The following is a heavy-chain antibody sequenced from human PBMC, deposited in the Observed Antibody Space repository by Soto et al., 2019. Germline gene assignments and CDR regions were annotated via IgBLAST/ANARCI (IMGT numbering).Heavy chain of an antibody. J-gene: IGHJ6*02. CDR2: IYSGGST. CDR3: ASSGYSYGYYRLYYYGMDV. Sequence: GGSLRPSCAASGFTVSGNCMSWVRQAPGKGLEWVSVIYSGGSTYYADSVKGRFTISRDNSKTTLYLQMYSLRAEDTPVYYCASSGYSYGYYRLYYYGMDVWGQGTTVTVSS. V-gene: IGHV3-53*01. CDR1: GFTVSGNC. D-gene: IGHD5-18*01.